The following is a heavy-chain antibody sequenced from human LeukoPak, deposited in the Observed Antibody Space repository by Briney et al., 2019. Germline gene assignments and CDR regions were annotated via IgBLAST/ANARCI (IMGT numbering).Heavy chain of an antibody. CDR1: GGSISSGSYY. D-gene: IGHD6-19*01. J-gene: IGHJ5*02. CDR3: ARGSAVAAPGDWFDP. Sequence: SETLSLTCTVAGGSISSGSYYWSWIRQPAGKGLEWIGRIYTSGSTNYNPSLKSRVTISVDTSKNQFSLKLSSVTAADTAVYYCARGSAVAAPGDWFDPWGQGTLVTVSS. CDR2: IYTSGST. V-gene: IGHV4-61*02.